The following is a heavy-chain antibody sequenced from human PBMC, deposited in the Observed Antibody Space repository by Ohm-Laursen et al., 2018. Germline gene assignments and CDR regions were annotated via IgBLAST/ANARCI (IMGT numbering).Heavy chain of an antibody. CDR2: ISSSGSTI. D-gene: IGHD3-10*01. V-gene: IGHV3-11*04. CDR3: ARTGSGSYMVIDY. J-gene: IGHJ4*02. Sequence: GSLRLSCTASGFTFSDYYMGWIRQAPGKGLEWVSYISSSGSTIYYADSVKGRFTISRDNAKNSLYLQMNSLRAEDTAVYYCARTGSGSYMVIDYWGQGTLVTVSS. CDR1: GFTFSDYY.